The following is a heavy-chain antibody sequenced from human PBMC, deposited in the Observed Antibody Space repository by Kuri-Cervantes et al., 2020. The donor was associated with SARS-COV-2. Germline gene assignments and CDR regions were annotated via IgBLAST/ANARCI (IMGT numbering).Heavy chain of an antibody. D-gene: IGHD3-10*01. CDR2: ISYDGSNR. CDR3: ARSIWFGEGYYYMDV. V-gene: IGHV3-30*03. CDR1: GFTFSSYA. Sequence: GESLKISCAASGFTFSSYAMSWVRQAPGKGLEWVALISYDGSNRFYADSVRGRFTISRDNSKNTLSLEMNSLRAEDTAVYYCARSIWFGEGYYYMDVWGKGTTVTVSS. J-gene: IGHJ6*03.